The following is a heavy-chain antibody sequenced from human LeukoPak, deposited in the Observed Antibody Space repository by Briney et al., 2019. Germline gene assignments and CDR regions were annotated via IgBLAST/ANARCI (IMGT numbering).Heavy chain of an antibody. CDR1: GFTFSSYG. D-gene: IGHD2-2*01. Sequence: PGGSLRLSCAASGFTFSSYGMHWVRQAPGKGLEWVAVISYDGSNKYYADSVKGRFTISRDNSKNTPYLQMNSLRAEDTAVYYCAKPAVGGPSSVNYFDYWGQGTLVTVSS. CDR3: AKPAVGGPSSVNYFDY. V-gene: IGHV3-30*18. CDR2: ISYDGSNK. J-gene: IGHJ4*02.